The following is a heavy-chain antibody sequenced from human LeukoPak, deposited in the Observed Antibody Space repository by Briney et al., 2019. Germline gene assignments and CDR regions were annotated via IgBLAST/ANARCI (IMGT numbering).Heavy chain of an antibody. J-gene: IGHJ4*02. V-gene: IGHV5-51*01. D-gene: IGHD5-18*01. CDR2: IYPGDSDT. CDR3: ARSTALVNFDY. Sequence: GESLKISCRGSGYSFTNYWIAWVRQMPGKGLEWMGIIYPGDSDTRYSPSFQGQVTISADKSISIAYLQLSSLKTSDTAMYYCARSTALVNFDYWGQGTLVTVSS. CDR1: GYSFTNYW.